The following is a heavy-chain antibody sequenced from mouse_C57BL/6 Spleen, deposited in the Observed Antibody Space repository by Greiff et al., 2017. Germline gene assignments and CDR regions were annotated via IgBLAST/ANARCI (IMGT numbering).Heavy chain of an antibody. D-gene: IGHD1-3*01. CDR1: GFTFSSYA. Sequence: DVMLVESGEGLVKPGGSLKLSCAASGFTFSSYAMSWVRQTPEKRLEWVAYISSGGDYIYYADTVKGRFTISRDNARNTLYLQMSSLKSEDTAMYYCTRDGGLNYAMDYWGQGTSVTVSS. CDR2: ISSGGDYI. V-gene: IGHV5-9-1*02. CDR3: TRDGGLNYAMDY. J-gene: IGHJ4*01.